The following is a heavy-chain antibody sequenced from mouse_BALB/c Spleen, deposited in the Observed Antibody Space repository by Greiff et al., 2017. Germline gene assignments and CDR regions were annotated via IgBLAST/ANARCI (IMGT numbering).Heavy chain of an antibody. V-gene: IGHV1-87*01. J-gene: IGHJ3*01. Sequence: VQVVESGAELARPGASVKLSCKASGYTFTSYWMQWVKQRPGQGLEWIGAIYPGDGDTRYTQKFKGKATLTADKSSSTAYMQLSSLASEDSAVYYCARERTFAYWGQGTLVTVSA. CDR1: GYTFTSYW. CDR3: ARERTFAY. CDR2: IYPGDGDT.